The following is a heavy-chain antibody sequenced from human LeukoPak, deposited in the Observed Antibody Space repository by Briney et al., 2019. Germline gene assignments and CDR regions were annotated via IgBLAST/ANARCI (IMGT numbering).Heavy chain of an antibody. CDR1: GFTFSSYS. Sequence: GSLRLSCAASGFTFSSYSMNRVRHAPGKGLEGVSYISSSSSNINYAASVNGRFTFSRDNAKNSLYLQMNSLRAEDTAVYYCARCVHDDFWSGPPTYYYYYYMDVWGKGTTVTVSS. CDR2: ISSSSSNI. J-gene: IGHJ6*03. D-gene: IGHD3-3*01. CDR3: ARCVHDDFWSGPPTYYYYYYMDV. V-gene: IGHV3-48*01.